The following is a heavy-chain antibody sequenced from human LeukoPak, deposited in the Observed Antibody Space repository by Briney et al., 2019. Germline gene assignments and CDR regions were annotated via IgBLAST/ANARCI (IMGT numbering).Heavy chain of an antibody. CDR3: AKDLRDYYYYMDV. CDR2: IWYDGSNK. V-gene: IGHV3-33*06. Sequence: GRSLRLSCAASGFTFSSYGMHWVRQAPGKGLEWVAVIWYDGSNKYYADSVKGRSTISRDNSKNTLYLQMNSLRAEDTAVYYCAKDLRDYYYYMDVWGKGTTVTVSS. CDR1: GFTFSSYG. J-gene: IGHJ6*03.